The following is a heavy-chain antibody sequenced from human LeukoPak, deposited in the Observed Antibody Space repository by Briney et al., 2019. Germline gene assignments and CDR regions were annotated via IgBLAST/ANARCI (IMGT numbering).Heavy chain of an antibody. D-gene: IGHD1-1*01. V-gene: IGHV4-61*02. CDR1: GGSISSGGYY. J-gene: IGHJ4*02. CDR3: ARDDHWNFYPLN. CDR2: IYTSGST. Sequence: SETLSLTCTVSGGSISSGGYYWSWIRQPPGKGLEWIGRIYTSGSTNYNPSLKSRVTISVDTSKNQFSLKLSSVTAADTAVYYCARDDHWNFYPLNWGQGTLVTVSS.